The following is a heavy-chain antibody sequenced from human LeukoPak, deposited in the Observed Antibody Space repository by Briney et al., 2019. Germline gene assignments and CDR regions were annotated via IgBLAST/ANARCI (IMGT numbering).Heavy chain of an antibody. CDR3: ASIAVAGTPVPRDWYFDL. D-gene: IGHD6-19*01. J-gene: IGHJ2*01. CDR2: ISGSGGST. Sequence: GGSLRLSCAASGFTFSSYAMSWVRQAPGKGLEWVSAISGSGGSTYYADSVKGRFTISRDNSKNTLYLQMNSLRAEDTAVYYCASIAVAGTPVPRDWYFDLWGRGTLVTVSS. CDR1: GFTFSSYA. V-gene: IGHV3-23*01.